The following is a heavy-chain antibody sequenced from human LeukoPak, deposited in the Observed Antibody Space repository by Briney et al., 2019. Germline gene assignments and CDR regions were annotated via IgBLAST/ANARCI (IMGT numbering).Heavy chain of an antibody. D-gene: IGHD2-15*01. V-gene: IGHV1-2*02. J-gene: IGHJ4*02. CDR1: GYTFTGYY. CDR2: INPNSGDT. Sequence: ASVKVSCKASGYTFTGYYMHWVRPAPGQGLEWMGWINPNSGDTTYAQKFQGRVTMTRDTSISTAYMELTRLRSDDTAVYFCARDQVARDIVVVLAATGTIDYWGQGTLVTVSS. CDR3: ARDQVARDIVVVLAATGTIDY.